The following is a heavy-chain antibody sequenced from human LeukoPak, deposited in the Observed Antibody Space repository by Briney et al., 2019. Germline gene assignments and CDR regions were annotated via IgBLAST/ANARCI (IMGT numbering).Heavy chain of an antibody. Sequence: PGGSLRLSCAASGFTVSSLYMSWVRQAPGKGLEWVSAISGSGGSTYYADSVKGRFTISRDNSKNTLYLQMNSLRAEDTAVYYCAKPHDYGDYSFDYWGQGTLVTASS. CDR2: ISGSGGST. V-gene: IGHV3-23*01. J-gene: IGHJ4*02. CDR3: AKPHDYGDYSFDY. D-gene: IGHD4-17*01. CDR1: GFTVSSLY.